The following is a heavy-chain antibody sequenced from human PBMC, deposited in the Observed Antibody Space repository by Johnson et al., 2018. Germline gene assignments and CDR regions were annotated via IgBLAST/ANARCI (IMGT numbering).Heavy chain of an antibody. CDR1: GFTFSNYG. D-gene: IGHD1-26*01. J-gene: IGHJ3*02. V-gene: IGHV3-30*18. Sequence: QVQLQESGGGVVQPGRSLILSCAASGFTFSNYGMHWVRQAPGKGLEWVAVVVYDGSDKYYADSVKGLFTISRDNSKNTLYLQMNSLRAEDTAVYYCAKARIPTDDDAFDIWGQGTMVTVSS. CDR3: AKARIPTDDDAFDI. CDR2: VVYDGSDK.